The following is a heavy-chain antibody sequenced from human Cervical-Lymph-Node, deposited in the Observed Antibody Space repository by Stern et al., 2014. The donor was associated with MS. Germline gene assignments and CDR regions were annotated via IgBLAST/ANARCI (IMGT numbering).Heavy chain of an antibody. D-gene: IGHD3-22*01. Sequence: VQLVGSGTEVKKPGASVKVSCKASGYTFTSSYIHWVRLAPGQGLQWVGIINPSGGSTRNAQKFQGRVTLTKDTSTSTVYMELSGLTSEDTAIYFCAKDGGYYSDLAYWGQGTLVTVSS. CDR1: GYTFTSSY. CDR2: INPSGGST. CDR3: AKDGGYYSDLAY. V-gene: IGHV1-46*01. J-gene: IGHJ4*02.